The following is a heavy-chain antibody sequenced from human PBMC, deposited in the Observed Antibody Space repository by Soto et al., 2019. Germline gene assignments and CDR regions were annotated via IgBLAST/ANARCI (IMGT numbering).Heavy chain of an antibody. J-gene: IGHJ4*02. CDR1: GGSISSGGYY. Sequence: SETLSLTCTVSGGSISSGGYYWSWIRQHPGKGLEWIGYIYYSGSTYYNPSLKSRVTISVDTSKNQFSLKLSSVTAADTAVYYCARVNCSSTSWYGSALDYWGQGTLVTVSS. CDR3: ARVNCSSTSWYGSALDY. V-gene: IGHV4-31*03. CDR2: IYYSGST. D-gene: IGHD2-2*01.